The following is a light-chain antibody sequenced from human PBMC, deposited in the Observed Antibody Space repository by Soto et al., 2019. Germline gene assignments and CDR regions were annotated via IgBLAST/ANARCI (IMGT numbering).Light chain of an antibody. CDR3: QQYYSYPRFT. J-gene: IGKJ3*01. Sequence: AIRMTQSPSSFSASTGDRVTITCRASQGISSYLAWYQQKPGKAPKLLIYAASTLQSGVPSRFSGSGSGTDFTLTISCLQSEDFATYYCQQYYSYPRFTFGPWTKVDIK. V-gene: IGKV1-8*01. CDR1: QGISSY. CDR2: AAS.